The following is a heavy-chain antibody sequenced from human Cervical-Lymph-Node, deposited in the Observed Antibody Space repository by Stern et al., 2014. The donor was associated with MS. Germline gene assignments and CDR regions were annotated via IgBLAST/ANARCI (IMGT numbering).Heavy chain of an antibody. CDR1: GYTFTSYD. Sequence: VQLVESGAEVKKPGASVKVSCKASGYTFTSYDINWVRQATGHGLEWMGWMNPNSGNTGDAQKFQGRVTMTRNTSISKAYMERSSRRSEDTAVYYGARGLEELLGFGELSRFGWGIDVGGQGTTVTVPS. V-gene: IGHV1-8*01. J-gene: IGHJ6*02. CDR2: MNPNSGNT. D-gene: IGHD3-10*01. CDR3: ARGLEELLGFGELSRFGWGIDV.